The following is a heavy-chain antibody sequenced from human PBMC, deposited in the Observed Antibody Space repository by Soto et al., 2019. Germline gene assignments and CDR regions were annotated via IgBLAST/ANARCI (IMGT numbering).Heavy chain of an antibody. CDR1: GFTFSSYS. CDR2: ISSSRSYI. Sequence: EVQLVESGGGLVKPGGSLRLSCAASGFTFSSYSMNWVRQAPGKGLEWVSSISSSRSYIYYADSVKGRFTISRDNAKNSLYLQMNSLRAEDTAVYYCARDGPGDIVVVPAAIGYWGQGTLVTVSS. D-gene: IGHD2-2*01. CDR3: ARDGPGDIVVVPAAIGY. V-gene: IGHV3-21*01. J-gene: IGHJ4*02.